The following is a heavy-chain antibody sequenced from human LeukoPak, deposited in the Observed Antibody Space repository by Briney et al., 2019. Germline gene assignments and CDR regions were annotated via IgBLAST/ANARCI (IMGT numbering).Heavy chain of an antibody. Sequence: GGSLRLSCAASGFTFSSYGMHWVRQAPGKGLEWVAVIWYDGSNKYYADSVKGRFTISRDNSENTLYLQMNSLRAEDTAVYYCARDSGWLQAFDYWGQGTLVTVSS. CDR2: IWYDGSNK. V-gene: IGHV3-33*01. J-gene: IGHJ4*02. CDR1: GFTFSSYG. CDR3: ARDSGWLQAFDY. D-gene: IGHD5-24*01.